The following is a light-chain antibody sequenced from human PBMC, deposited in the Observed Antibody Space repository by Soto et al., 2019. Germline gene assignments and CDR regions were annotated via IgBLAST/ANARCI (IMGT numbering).Light chain of an antibody. Sequence: DIQMTQSPSSLSASVGDRVTITCRSSQSISSYLNWYQQKPGKAPKLLIYAASSLQSGVPSRFSGSGSETHFTLTISSLQPEDFATYYCQQSYSTPPETFGQGTRLEI. CDR1: QSISSY. CDR3: QQSYSTPPET. CDR2: AAS. V-gene: IGKV1-39*01. J-gene: IGKJ5*01.